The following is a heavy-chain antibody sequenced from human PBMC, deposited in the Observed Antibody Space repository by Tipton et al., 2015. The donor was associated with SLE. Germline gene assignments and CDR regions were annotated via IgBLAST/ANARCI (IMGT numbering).Heavy chain of an antibody. CDR2: IYYSGST. D-gene: IGHD6-13*01. Sequence: LRLSCTVSGGSISSSSYYWGWIRQPPGKGLEWIGSIYYSGSTYYNPSLKSRVTISVDTSKNQFSLKLSSVTAADTAVYYCARAGSPIAAAGYYFDYWGQGTLVTVSS. CDR3: ARAGSPIAAAGYYFDY. CDR1: GGSISSSSYY. J-gene: IGHJ4*02. V-gene: IGHV4-39*01.